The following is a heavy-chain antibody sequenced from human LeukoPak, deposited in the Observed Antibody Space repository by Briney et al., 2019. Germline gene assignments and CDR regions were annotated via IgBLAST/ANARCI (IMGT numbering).Heavy chain of an antibody. CDR2: ISGSGGST. J-gene: IGHJ4*02. Sequence: GGSLRLSCAASGFTFSSYAMSWVRQAPGKGLEWVSAISGSGGSTYYADSVKGRFTISRDNSKNTLYLQMNSLRAEDTAVYYCAKDQPETYYYDSSQPFDYWGQGTLVTVSS. CDR1: GFTFSSYA. D-gene: IGHD3-22*01. V-gene: IGHV3-23*01. CDR3: AKDQPETYYYDSSQPFDY.